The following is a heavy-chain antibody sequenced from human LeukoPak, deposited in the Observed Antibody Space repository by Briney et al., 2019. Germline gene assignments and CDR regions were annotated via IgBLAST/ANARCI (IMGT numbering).Heavy chain of an antibody. J-gene: IGHJ6*02. CDR2: IYSGGST. Sequence: PGGSLRLSCATSGFTFSNAWMNWVRQAPGKGLEWVSVIYSGGSTYYADSVKGRFTISRDNSKNTLYLQMNSLRAEDTAVYYCARGTNYYDSSGYYYYYYGMDVWGQGTTVTVSS. D-gene: IGHD3-22*01. CDR3: ARGTNYYDSSGYYYYYYGMDV. CDR1: GFTFSNAW. V-gene: IGHV3-53*01.